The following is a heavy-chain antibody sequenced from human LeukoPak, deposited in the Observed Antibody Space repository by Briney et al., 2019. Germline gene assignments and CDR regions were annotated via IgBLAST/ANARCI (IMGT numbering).Heavy chain of an antibody. J-gene: IGHJ1*01. V-gene: IGHV3-21*04. CDR1: AFTFSSYS. CDR2: IRSSSSYI. D-gene: IGHD4-17*01. CDR3: ASHTEASGDYDKGPAYFPH. Sequence: GGSLRLSCAASAFTFSSYSMNWVRQAPGKGLEWVSSIRSSSSYIYYADSVKGRFTISRDNSKNTLYLQMNSLRAEDTAVYYCASHTEASGDYDKGPAYFPHWGQGTLVTVSS.